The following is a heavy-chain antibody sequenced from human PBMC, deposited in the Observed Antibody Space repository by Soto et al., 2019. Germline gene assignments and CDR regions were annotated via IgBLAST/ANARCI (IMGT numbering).Heavy chain of an antibody. Sequence: EVQLVESGGGLVQPGGSLRLSCAASGFTFADHYMDWVRQAPGKGLEWVGRARNKVNGYIIAYAASVRGRFIISRDNSKTSLYLKMNSQKPEDTAFFFCPRLMGTSFALWGQETLVTVPP. CDR3: PRLMGTSFAL. CDR1: GFTFADHY. J-gene: IGHJ4*02. CDR2: ARNKVNGYII. D-gene: IGHD2-8*01. V-gene: IGHV3-72*01.